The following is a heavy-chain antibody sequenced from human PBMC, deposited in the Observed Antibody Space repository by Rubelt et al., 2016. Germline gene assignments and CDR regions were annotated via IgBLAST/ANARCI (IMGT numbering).Heavy chain of an antibody. CDR3: ARGYDFWSGYWDC. D-gene: IGHD3-3*01. J-gene: IGHJ4*02. CDR2: IYHSGST. CDR1: GGSISSTNYY. V-gene: IGHV4-39*07. Sequence: QVQLQESGPGLVKPSETLSLTCTVSGGSISSTNYYWGWIRQPPGKGLEWLGRIYHSGSTNYNPSLKSRVTMSVDTSKNQFALRLSSGTAADTAGYYCARGYDFWSGYWDCWGRGTRVTVSS.